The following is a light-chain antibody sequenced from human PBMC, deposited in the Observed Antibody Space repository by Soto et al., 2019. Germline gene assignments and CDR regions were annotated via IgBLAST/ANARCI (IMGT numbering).Light chain of an antibody. J-gene: IGKJ1*01. Sequence: EVVMTESPLSVHVTLGQTASISCRSSQSLVYSDGNTYLNWFQQRPGQSPRRLLYTVSNRDSGVPDKFSGSGAGTDFTLTISRVEAEDVGIYYCMQATQSPWTFGQGTKVDI. CDR1: QSLVYSDGNTY. CDR3: MQATQSPWT. CDR2: TVS. V-gene: IGKV2-30*01.